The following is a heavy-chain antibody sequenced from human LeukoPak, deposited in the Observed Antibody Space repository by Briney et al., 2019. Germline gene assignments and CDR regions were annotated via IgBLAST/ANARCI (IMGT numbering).Heavy chain of an antibody. J-gene: IGHJ3*02. Sequence: PGGSLRLSCAAPGFTFSSYVMSWVRQARGKGLEWVSAISGSGGSTYYADSVKGRFTISRDNSKNTLYGQMNSLRAEDTAVYYCARGPDHGAFDIWGQGTMVTVSS. D-gene: IGHD1-14*01. CDR2: ISGSGGST. CDR3: ARGPDHGAFDI. CDR1: GFTFSSYV. V-gene: IGHV3-23*01.